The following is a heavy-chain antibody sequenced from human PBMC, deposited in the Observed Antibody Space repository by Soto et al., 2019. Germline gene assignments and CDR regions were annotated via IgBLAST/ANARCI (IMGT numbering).Heavy chain of an antibody. CDR3: AKDMAPSGGPIDY. V-gene: IGHV3-9*01. J-gene: IGHJ4*02. D-gene: IGHD2-15*01. CDR1: GFTFDDYA. Sequence: GGSMGLSCAASGFTFDDYAVHWVRQAPGKGLEWVSGISWNSSSIGYADSVKGRFTISRDNAKNSLYLQMNSLRAEDTALYYCAKDMAPSGGPIDYWGQGTLVTVSS. CDR2: ISWNSSSI.